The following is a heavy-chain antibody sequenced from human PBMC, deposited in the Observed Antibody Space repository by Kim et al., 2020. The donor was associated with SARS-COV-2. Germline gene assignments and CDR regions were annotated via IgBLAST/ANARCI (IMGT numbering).Heavy chain of an antibody. CDR1: GFPFSDYA. J-gene: IGHJ4*02. Sequence: GGSLRLSCAASGFPFSDYAMSWVRQAPGKGLEWVSTITGGSDLTVYADSVKGRFTISRDNSKNTLYLQMNSLRVEDTAIYYCAKGGTDSPYSSSNYWGQGTLVTVSS. CDR3: AKGGTDSPYSSSNY. D-gene: IGHD3-22*01. CDR2: ITGGSDLT. V-gene: IGHV3-23*01.